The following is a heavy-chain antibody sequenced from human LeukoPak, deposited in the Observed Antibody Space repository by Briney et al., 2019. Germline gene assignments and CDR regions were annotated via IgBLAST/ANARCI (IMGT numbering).Heavy chain of an antibody. D-gene: IGHD5-18*01. J-gene: IGHJ3*01. CDR1: GFRFSDYW. CDR2: IKSDGSSI. Sequence: GGSLRLSCAASGFRFSDYWMHWVRQAPGKGLVWVLRIKSDGSSIVDADSVKGRFIVSRDNAKNTLYLEMNSLTAEDTAVYYCTRETRAAMVTVGALDVWGKGTMVTVSS. V-gene: IGHV3-74*01. CDR3: TRETRAAMVTVGALDV.